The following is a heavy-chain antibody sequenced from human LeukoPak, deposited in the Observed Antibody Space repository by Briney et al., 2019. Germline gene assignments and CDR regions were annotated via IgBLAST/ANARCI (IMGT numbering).Heavy chain of an antibody. V-gene: IGHV4-59*08. CDR1: GGSISSYY. D-gene: IGHD3-22*01. Sequence: SETLSLTCTVSGGSISSYYWSWIRQPPGKGLEWIGYIYYSGSTNYNPSLKSRVTISVDTSKNQFSLKLSSVTAADTAVYYCARLKYYYDSSGYYYFDYWGQGTLVTVSS. J-gene: IGHJ4*02. CDR2: IYYSGST. CDR3: ARLKYYYDSSGYYYFDY.